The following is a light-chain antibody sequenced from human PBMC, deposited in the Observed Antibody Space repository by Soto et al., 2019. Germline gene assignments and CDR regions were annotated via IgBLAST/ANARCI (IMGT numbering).Light chain of an antibody. V-gene: IGLV2-23*01. CDR1: RSDVGNYNL. J-gene: IGLJ2*01. CDR3: CSFALRSTLI. Sequence: QSALTQPASVSGSPGQSIPISCTGTRSDVGNYNLVSWYQQYPGKAPTLMIYEGGKRPSGVSNRFSGSKSGNTASLTISGLQAEDEADYYCCSFALRSTLIFGGGTQLTVL. CDR2: EGG.